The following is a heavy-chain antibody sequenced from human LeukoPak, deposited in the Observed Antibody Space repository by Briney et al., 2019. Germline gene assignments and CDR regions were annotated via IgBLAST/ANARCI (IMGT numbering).Heavy chain of an antibody. CDR1: GFTFSDYC. V-gene: IGHV3-11*03. CDR3: ASGTVTNHAFDI. CDR2: ISSSSTYT. D-gene: IGHD4-17*01. J-gene: IGHJ3*02. Sequence: SGGSLRLSGAASGFTFSDYCMSWIRQAPGKGLEWVSYISSSSTYTNYADSVKGRFTISRDNAKNSLYLQMNSLRAEDTAVYYCASGTVTNHAFDIWGQGTMVTVSS.